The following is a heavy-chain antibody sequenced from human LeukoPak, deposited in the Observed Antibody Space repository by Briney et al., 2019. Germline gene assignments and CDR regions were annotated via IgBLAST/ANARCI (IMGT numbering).Heavy chain of an antibody. D-gene: IGHD6-6*01. V-gene: IGHV1-46*01. Sequence: ASVTVSCMASGYTFTSYYMHWVRQAPGKGLEWMGIINPSGGSTSYAQKFQGRVTMTRDTSTSTVYMELSSLRSEDTAVYYCARDTNLAARPGPWFDPWGQGTLVTVSS. J-gene: IGHJ5*02. CDR1: GYTFTSYY. CDR3: ARDTNLAARPGPWFDP. CDR2: INPSGGST.